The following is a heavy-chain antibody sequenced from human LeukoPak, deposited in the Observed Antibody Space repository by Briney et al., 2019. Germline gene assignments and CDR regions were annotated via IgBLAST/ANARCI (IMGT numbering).Heavy chain of an antibody. J-gene: IGHJ4*02. CDR1: GGSISSGSYY. CDR2: IYTSGST. V-gene: IGHV4-61*02. CDR3: AREAPTSPGIAVAGTSGIDY. Sequence: SETLSLTCTVSGGSISSGSYYWSWIRQPAGKGLEWIGRIYTSGSTNYNPSLKSRVTISVDTSKNQFSLKLSSVTAADTAVYYCAREAPTSPGIAVAGTSGIDYWGQGTLVTVSS. D-gene: IGHD6-19*01.